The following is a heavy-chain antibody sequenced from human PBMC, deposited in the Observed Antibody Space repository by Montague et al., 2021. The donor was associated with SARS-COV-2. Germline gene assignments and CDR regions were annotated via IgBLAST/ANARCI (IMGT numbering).Heavy chain of an antibody. Sequence: TLSLTCTVSGGSISSGGYSWSWIRQPPGKGLEWIGYIYHSGSTYYNPSLKSRVTISVDRSKNQFSLKLISVTAADTAVYYCARSTLPNYYDIGRAFDIWGQGTMVTVSS. J-gene: IGHJ3*02. CDR3: ARSTLPNYYDIGRAFDI. CDR2: IYHSGST. D-gene: IGHD3-22*01. V-gene: IGHV4-30-2*01. CDR1: GGSISSGGYS.